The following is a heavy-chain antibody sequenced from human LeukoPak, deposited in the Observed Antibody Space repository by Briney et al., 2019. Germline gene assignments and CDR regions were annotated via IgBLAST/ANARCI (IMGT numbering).Heavy chain of an antibody. V-gene: IGHV3-7*01. J-gene: IGHJ5*02. D-gene: IGHD2-21*02. CDR3: AKDPLAYCGGDCPGNWFDP. CDR1: GFSFNTYW. CDR2: IKPDGSEK. Sequence: GGYLRLSCAVSGFSFNTYWMTWVRQAPGKGLEWVANIKPDGSEKYYVDSVKGRFTISRDNAKNSLYLQMNSLRAEDTAVYYCAKDPLAYCGGDCPGNWFDPWGQGTLVTVSS.